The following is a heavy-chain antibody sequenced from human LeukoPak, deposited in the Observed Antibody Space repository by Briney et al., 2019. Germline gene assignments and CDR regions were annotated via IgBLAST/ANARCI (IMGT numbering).Heavy chain of an antibody. D-gene: IGHD5-12*01. CDR1: GGSISSSSYY. V-gene: IGHV4-39*07. Sequence: SETLSLTCTVSGGSISSSSYYWGWIRQPPGTGLEWIGSIYYSGSTYYNPSLKSRVTISVDTSKNQFSLKLSSVTAADAAVYYCARGRGGYDHAHFDYWGQGTLVTVSS. CDR2: IYYSGST. CDR3: ARGRGGYDHAHFDY. J-gene: IGHJ4*02.